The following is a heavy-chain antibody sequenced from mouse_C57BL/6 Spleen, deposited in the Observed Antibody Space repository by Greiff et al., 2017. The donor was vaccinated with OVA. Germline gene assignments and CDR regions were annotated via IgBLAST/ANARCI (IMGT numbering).Heavy chain of an antibody. CDR1: GYTFTSYW. J-gene: IGHJ4*01. Sequence: QVQLQQPGAEFVMPGASVKLSCKASGYTFTSYWMHWVHQRPGQGLEWIGEIDPSDSYTNYPQTFKGQFTLSVDNASSTAYMQLRSLTSEDSAVYYCARIYYGNYNAMDYWGQGTSVTVSS. D-gene: IGHD2-1*01. CDR3: ARIYYGNYNAMDY. CDR2: IDPSDSYT. V-gene: IGHV1-69*01.